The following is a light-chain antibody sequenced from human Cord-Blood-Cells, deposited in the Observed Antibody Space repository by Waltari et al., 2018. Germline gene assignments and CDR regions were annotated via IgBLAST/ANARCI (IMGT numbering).Light chain of an antibody. CDR1: QRVSSY. Sequence: ENVLTQSPATLSLSPGERATLSCRASQRVSSYLPWYQQKPGQAPRLLIYDASNRATGIPARFSGSGSGTDFTLTISSLEPEDFAVYYCQQRSNWPPMYTFGQGTKLEIK. V-gene: IGKV3-11*01. CDR2: DAS. J-gene: IGKJ2*01. CDR3: QQRSNWPPMYT.